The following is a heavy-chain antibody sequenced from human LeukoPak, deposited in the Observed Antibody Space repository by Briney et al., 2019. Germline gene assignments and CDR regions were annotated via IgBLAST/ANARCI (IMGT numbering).Heavy chain of an antibody. J-gene: IGHJ5*02. D-gene: IGHD6-6*01. Sequence: SETLSLTCAVYGGSFIGYDWTWIRQPPGKGLEWVGEINHSGGTNYNPSLKSRVTISVDTSKNQFSLKLSSVTAADTAVYYCASLARGGNWFDPWGQGTLVTVSS. CDR1: GGSFIGYD. V-gene: IGHV4-34*01. CDR2: INHSGGT. CDR3: ASLARGGNWFDP.